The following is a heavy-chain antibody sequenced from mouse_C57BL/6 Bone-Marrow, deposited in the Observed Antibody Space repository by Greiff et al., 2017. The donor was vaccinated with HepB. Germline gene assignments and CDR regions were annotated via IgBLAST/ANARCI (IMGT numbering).Heavy chain of an antibody. J-gene: IGHJ3*01. CDR3: ASYYYGSNAY. CDR2: ISSGGSYT. V-gene: IGHV5-6*01. Sequence: EVQVVESGGDLVKPGGSLKLSCAASGFTFSSYGMSWVRQTPDKRLEWVATISSGGSYTYYPDSVKGRCTISRDNAKNTLYLQMSSLKSEDTAMYYCASYYYGSNAYWGQGTLVTVSA. D-gene: IGHD1-1*01. CDR1: GFTFSSYG.